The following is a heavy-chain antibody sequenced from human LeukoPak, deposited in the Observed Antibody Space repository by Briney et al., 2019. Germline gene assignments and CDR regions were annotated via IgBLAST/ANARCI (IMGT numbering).Heavy chain of an antibody. CDR3: ARRHGAAAGDAFDI. V-gene: IGHV4-61*02. CDR2: IYSSGST. Sequence: SETLSLTCTVSGGSISSSSYYWSWIRQPAGKRLEWIGRIYSSGSTNYNPSLKSRATMSVDTSKNQFSLKLSSVTAADTAMYYCARRHGAAAGDAFDIWGQGTMVTVSS. CDR1: GGSISSSSYY. J-gene: IGHJ3*02. D-gene: IGHD6-13*01.